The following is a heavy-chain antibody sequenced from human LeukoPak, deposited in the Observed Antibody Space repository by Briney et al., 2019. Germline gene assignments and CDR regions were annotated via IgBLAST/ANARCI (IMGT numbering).Heavy chain of an antibody. J-gene: IGHJ4*02. D-gene: IGHD3-22*01. CDR3: ARPTYYYDSSGYYYPLYYFDY. CDR2: IYPGDSDT. Sequence: GESLKISCKGSGYSFTSYWIGWVRQMPGKGLEWMGIIYPGDSDTRYSPSFQGQVTIPADKSISTAYLQWSSLKASDTAMYYCARPTYYYDSSGYYYPLYYFDYWGQGTLVTVSS. V-gene: IGHV5-51*01. CDR1: GYSFTSYW.